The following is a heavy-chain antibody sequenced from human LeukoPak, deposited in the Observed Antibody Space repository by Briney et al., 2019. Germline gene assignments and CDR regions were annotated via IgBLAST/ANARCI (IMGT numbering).Heavy chain of an antibody. CDR3: ARDSPYSSSWDAFDI. Sequence: TGGSLRLSCAASGFTFSIYWMSWVRQAPGKGLEWVTNIKQDGSEKYYVDSVKGRFTISRDNAKNSLYLQMNSLRAEDTAVYYCARDSPYSSSWDAFDIWGQGTMVTVSS. D-gene: IGHD6-13*01. CDR1: GFTFSIYW. CDR2: IKQDGSEK. V-gene: IGHV3-7*01. J-gene: IGHJ3*02.